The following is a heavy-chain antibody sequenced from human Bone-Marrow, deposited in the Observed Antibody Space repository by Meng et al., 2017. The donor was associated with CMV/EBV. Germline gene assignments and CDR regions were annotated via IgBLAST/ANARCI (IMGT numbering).Heavy chain of an antibody. CDR2: IKPSEGST. D-gene: IGHD6-6*01. J-gene: IGHJ6*02. V-gene: IGHV1-46*01. Sequence: ASVKVSCKASGFTFSSQYIHWVRQAPGQGLEWMGIIKPSEGSTTYAQKFQGRVTMTGDTSTSTVYMELSRLRSDDTAVYYCARDEWQLVRDYYYGMDVWGQGTTVTVSS. CDR1: GFTFSSQY. CDR3: ARDEWQLVRDYYYGMDV.